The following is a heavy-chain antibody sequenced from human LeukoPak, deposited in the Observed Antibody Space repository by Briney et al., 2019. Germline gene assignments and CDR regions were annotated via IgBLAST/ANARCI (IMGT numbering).Heavy chain of an antibody. CDR3: ARDRVEGATSPWGFYYYYGMDV. V-gene: IGHV1-69*13. D-gene: IGHD5-12*01. CDR1: GGTFSSYA. CDR2: IIPIFGTA. J-gene: IGHJ6*02. Sequence: SVKVSCKASGGTFSSYAISWVRQAPGQGLEWMGGIIPIFGTANYAQKFQGRVTITADESTSTAYMELSSLRSEDTAVYYCARDRVEGATSPWGFYYYYGMDVWGQGTTVTVSS.